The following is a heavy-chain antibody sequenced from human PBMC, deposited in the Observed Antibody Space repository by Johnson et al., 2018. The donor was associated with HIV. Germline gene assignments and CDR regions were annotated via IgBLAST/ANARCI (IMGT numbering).Heavy chain of an antibody. Sequence: QVQLVESGGGVVQPGGSLRLSCAASGFTFSSYGMHWVRQAPGKGLEWVAVISYDGGNKYYADSVKGRFTISRDNSKNTLYLQMNSLRAEDTAVYYCARAGSSSDDAFDIWGQGTMVTVSS. D-gene: IGHD6-6*01. V-gene: IGHV3-30*19. J-gene: IGHJ3*02. CDR2: ISYDGGNK. CDR1: GFTFSSYG. CDR3: ARAGSSSDDAFDI.